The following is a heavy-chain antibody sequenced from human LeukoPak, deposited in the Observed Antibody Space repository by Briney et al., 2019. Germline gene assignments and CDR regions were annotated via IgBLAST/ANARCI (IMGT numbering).Heavy chain of an antibody. CDR2: ISSSGSTI. Sequence: PGGSLRLSCAASGFTVSTNYMSWVRQAPGKGLEWVSYISSSGSTIYYADSVKGRFTISRDNAKKSLYLQMNSLRAEDTAVYYCARVYSSGWSYWGQGTLVTVSS. V-gene: IGHV3-11*04. D-gene: IGHD6-19*01. CDR1: GFTVSTNY. J-gene: IGHJ4*02. CDR3: ARVYSSGWSY.